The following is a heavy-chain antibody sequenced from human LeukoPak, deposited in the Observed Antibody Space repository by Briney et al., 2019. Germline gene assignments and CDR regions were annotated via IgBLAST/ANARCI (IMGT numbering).Heavy chain of an antibody. CDR1: GFTFSSYA. J-gene: IGHJ3*02. CDR2: ISYDGSNK. Sequence: GRSLRLSCAASGFTFSSYAMHWVRQAPGKGLEWVAVISYDGSNKYYADSVKGRFTISRDNSKNTLYLQMNSLRAEDTAVYYCARDQSPIVVVIAYAFDIWGQGTMVTVSS. D-gene: IGHD2-21*01. V-gene: IGHV3-30-3*01. CDR3: ARDQSPIVVVIAYAFDI.